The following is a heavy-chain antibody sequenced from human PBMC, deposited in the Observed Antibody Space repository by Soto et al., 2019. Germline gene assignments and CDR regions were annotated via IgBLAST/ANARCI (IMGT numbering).Heavy chain of an antibody. CDR1: GGSISSGDYY. J-gene: IGHJ6*02. Sequence: SETLSLTCTVSGGSISSGDYYWSWIRQPPGKGLEWIGYIYYSGSTYYNPSLKSRVTISVDTSKNQFSLKLSSVTAADTAVYYCARAMVLGVIRYYYYATDVWGQGTPVTVSS. CDR2: IYYSGST. V-gene: IGHV4-30-4*01. D-gene: IGHD3-10*01. CDR3: ARAMVLGVIRYYYYATDV.